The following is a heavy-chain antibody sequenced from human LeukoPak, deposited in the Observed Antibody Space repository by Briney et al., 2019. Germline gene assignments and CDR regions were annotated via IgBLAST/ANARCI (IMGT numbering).Heavy chain of an antibody. D-gene: IGHD5-12*01. CDR1: GFTFRRFG. V-gene: IGHV3-30*06. CDR3: ASDEWLEKLAYYFDS. Sequence: GGSLRLSCAASGFTFRRFGMHWVRQAPGKGLEWVAATSYGGQHKYYAESVRGRFTISRDNSNDTLYLQMNSLRPEDTALYYCASDEWLEKLAYYFDSWGQGTLVTGSS. J-gene: IGHJ4*02. CDR2: TSYGGQHK.